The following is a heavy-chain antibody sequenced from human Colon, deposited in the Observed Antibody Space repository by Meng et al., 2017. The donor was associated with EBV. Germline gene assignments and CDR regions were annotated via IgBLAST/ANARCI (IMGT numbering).Heavy chain of an antibody. J-gene: IGHJ5*02. CDR1: GGAFSGFY. CDR2: VNHSGNT. D-gene: IGHD6-19*01. Sequence: QGQQRKVAAGVLRAPVAPPRTCRGFGGAFSGFYWSWIRQPPGKGLEWNGEVNHSGNTNYNPSLKRRVTISIDTSKNQFTLKLSSVTDADTAVYFCAGGEPVPGHFLKSWGQGTLVTVSS. CDR3: AGGEPVPGHFLKS. V-gene: IGHV4-34*01.